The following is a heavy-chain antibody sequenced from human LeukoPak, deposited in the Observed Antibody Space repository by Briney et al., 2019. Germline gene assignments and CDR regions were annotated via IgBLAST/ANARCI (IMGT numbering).Heavy chain of an antibody. Sequence: SETLSLTCTVSGGSISSYYWSWIRQPPGKGLEWIGYIYYSGSTNYNPSLKSRVTISVDTSKNQFSLKLSSVTAADTAVYYCARAGDSVSGATIYYYYGMDVWGQGTTVTVSS. CDR3: ARAGDSVSGATIYYYYGMDV. J-gene: IGHJ6*02. CDR1: GGSISSYY. D-gene: IGHD5-12*01. V-gene: IGHV4-59*01. CDR2: IYYSGST.